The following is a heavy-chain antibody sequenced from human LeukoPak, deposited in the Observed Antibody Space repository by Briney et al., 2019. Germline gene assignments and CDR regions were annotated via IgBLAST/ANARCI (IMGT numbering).Heavy chain of an antibody. CDR3: ARDLPDYDILTGYDT. CDR2: IYHSGST. Sequence: SETLSLTCTVSGYSISSGYYWGWIRQPPGKGLEWIGSIYHSGSTYYNPSLKSRVTISVDTSKNQFSLKLSSVTAADTAVYYCARDLPDYDILTGYDTWGQGTLVTVSS. V-gene: IGHV4-38-2*02. D-gene: IGHD3-9*01. J-gene: IGHJ5*02. CDR1: GYSISSGYY.